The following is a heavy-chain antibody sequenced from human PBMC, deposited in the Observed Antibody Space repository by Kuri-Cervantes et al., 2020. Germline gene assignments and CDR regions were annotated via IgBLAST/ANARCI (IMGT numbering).Heavy chain of an antibody. V-gene: IGHV3-30-3*01. Sequence: GESLKISCAASGFTFSSYAMHWVRQAPGKGLEWVAVISYDGSNKYYADSVKGRFTISRDNSKNTLYLQMNSLRAEDTAVYYCARGSLRFLGWPQPNYFDYWGQGTLVTVSS. CDR2: ISYDGSNK. CDR1: GFTFSSYA. CDR3: ARGSLRFLGWPQPNYFDY. D-gene: IGHD3-3*01. J-gene: IGHJ4*02.